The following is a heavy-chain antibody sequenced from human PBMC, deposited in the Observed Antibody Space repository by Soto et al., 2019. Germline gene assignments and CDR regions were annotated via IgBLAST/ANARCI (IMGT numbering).Heavy chain of an antibody. CDR2: IYYSGST. CDR3: ARALRGISGGMDV. CDR1: GGSISSGDYY. V-gene: IGHV4-30-4*01. D-gene: IGHD3-16*01. J-gene: IGHJ6*02. Sequence: PSETLSLTCTVSGGSISSGDYYWSWIRQPPGKGLEWIGYIYYSGSTYYNPSLKSRVTISVDTSKNQFSLKLSSVTAADTAVYYCARALRGISGGMDVWGQGTTVTVSS.